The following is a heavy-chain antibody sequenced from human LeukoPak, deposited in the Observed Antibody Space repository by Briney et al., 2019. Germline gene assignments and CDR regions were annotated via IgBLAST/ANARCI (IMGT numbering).Heavy chain of an antibody. D-gene: IGHD2-21*02. CDR3: ARAGSGDPLSVFDP. V-gene: IGHV1-18*01. CDR2: ISAYNGNT. Sequence: ASVKVSCKASGYTFASYGISWVRQAPGQGLEWMGWISAYNGNTNYAQKLQGRVTMTTDTSTSTAYMELRSLRSDDTAVYYCARAGSGDPLSVFDPWGQGTLVTVSS. J-gene: IGHJ5*02. CDR1: GYTFASYG.